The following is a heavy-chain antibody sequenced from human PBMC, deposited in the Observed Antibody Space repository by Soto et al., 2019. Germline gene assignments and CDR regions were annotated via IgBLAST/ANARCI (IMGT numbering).Heavy chain of an antibody. J-gene: IGHJ3*02. Sequence: GASVKVSCKTSGYTFTTYGITWVRQAPGQGLEWMGWISPYNGNTNYAQNLQGRVTMTTDTSTSTAYMELRSLRSDDTAVYYCARDYGSGNYRFDISGQGTIVTVSS. V-gene: IGHV1-18*01. CDR1: GYTFTTYG. D-gene: IGHD3-10*01. CDR2: ISPYNGNT. CDR3: ARDYGSGNYRFDI.